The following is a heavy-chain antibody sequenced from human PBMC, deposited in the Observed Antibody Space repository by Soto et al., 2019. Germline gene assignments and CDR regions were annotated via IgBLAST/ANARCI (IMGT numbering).Heavy chain of an antibody. CDR1: GGSFSGYY. CDR2: INHSGST. CDR3: ARGEFDFWSGYRDY. Sequence: PSETLSLTCAVYGGSFSGYYWSWIRQPPGKGLEWIGEINHSGSTNYNPSLKSRVTISVDTSKNQFSLKLSSVTAADTAVYYCARGEFDFWSGYRDYWGQGTLVTVSS. D-gene: IGHD3-3*01. J-gene: IGHJ4*02. V-gene: IGHV4-34*01.